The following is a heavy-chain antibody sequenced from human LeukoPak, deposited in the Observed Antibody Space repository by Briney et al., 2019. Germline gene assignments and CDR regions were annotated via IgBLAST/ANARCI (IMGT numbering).Heavy chain of an antibody. D-gene: IGHD3-16*01. CDR1: GLTVSSNY. J-gene: IGHJ4*02. Sequence: GGSLRLSCAASGLTVSSNYMSWVRQAPGKGLEWVSSIYSGGSTYYADSVKGRFTISRDNSNNTLYLQMDSLRAEDTAVYYCARPLPRPVVIPFGYWGQGTLVTVSS. CDR3: ARPLPRPVVIPFGY. V-gene: IGHV3-66*04. CDR2: IYSGGST.